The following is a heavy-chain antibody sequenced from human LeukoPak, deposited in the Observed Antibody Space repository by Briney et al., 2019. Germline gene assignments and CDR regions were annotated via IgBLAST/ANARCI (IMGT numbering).Heavy chain of an antibody. CDR2: INPNSGSA. V-gene: IGHV1-8*03. Sequence: ASVKVSCKASGNTITKYEINWVRQTPGQGLEWMGWINPNSGSAVYAQKFQARVTITADESTSTAYMEMSSLRSEDTAVYYCGRVSCGGNCYSLIGTFDIWGQGTMVTVSS. CDR1: GNTITKYE. CDR3: GRVSCGGNCYSLIGTFDI. D-gene: IGHD2-15*01. J-gene: IGHJ3*02.